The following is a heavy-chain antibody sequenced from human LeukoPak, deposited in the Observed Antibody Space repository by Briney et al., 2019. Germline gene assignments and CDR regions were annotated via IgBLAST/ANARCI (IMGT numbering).Heavy chain of an antibody. V-gene: IGHV3-21*01. Sequence: PGGSLRLSCAASGFTFSSYWMHWVRQAPGKGLVWVSSISSSSSYIYYADSVKGRLTISRDNAKNSLYLQMNSLRAEDTAVYYCARVHSEIGDSSGYSFPRVGAFDIWGQGTMVTVSS. J-gene: IGHJ3*02. CDR3: ARVHSEIGDSSGYSFPRVGAFDI. CDR1: GFTFSSYW. CDR2: ISSSSSYI. D-gene: IGHD3-22*01.